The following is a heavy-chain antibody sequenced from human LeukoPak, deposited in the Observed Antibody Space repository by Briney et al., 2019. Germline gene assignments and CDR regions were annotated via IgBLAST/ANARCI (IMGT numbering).Heavy chain of an antibody. CDR1: GGPISSHY. CDR2: IFYSGST. D-gene: IGHD5-12*01. Sequence: PSETLSLTCTVSGGPISSHYWTWIRQPPGKGLEWIGYIFYSGSTNYNPSLKSRVTISVDTSKNQFSLKLSSVTAADTAVYYCARDSGFGGYGKWGQGTLVTVSS. CDR3: ARDSGFGGYGK. J-gene: IGHJ4*02. V-gene: IGHV4-59*11.